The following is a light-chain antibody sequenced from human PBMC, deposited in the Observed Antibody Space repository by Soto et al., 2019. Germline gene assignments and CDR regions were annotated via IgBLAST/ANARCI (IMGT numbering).Light chain of an antibody. CDR1: QSVSSSY. CDR3: QQYGSSRALT. Sequence: EIVLTQSPGTLSLSPGERATLSCRASQSVSSSYLAWYQQKPGQAPRLLIYDASSRATGIPDRFSGSGSGTDFTLTISRLEPEDFAVYYCQQYGSSRALTFGGGTKVDIK. V-gene: IGKV3-20*01. J-gene: IGKJ4*01. CDR2: DAS.